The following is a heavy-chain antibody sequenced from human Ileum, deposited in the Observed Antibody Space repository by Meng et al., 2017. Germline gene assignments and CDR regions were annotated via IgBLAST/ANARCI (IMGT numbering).Heavy chain of an antibody. CDR3: ARGFWKSGFDS. CDR2: TYYPSKWNN. D-gene: IGHD3-3*01. V-gene: IGHV6-1*01. CDR1: GDNVPRTSPA. Sequence: GHFLQSAPGLAKPSQTRASSCATSGDNVPRTSPAWIWIRQSPSGGIEWLGSTYYPSKWNNDYAVSVRSQITITADTSKGQSPLHLTSVTPEDTAVYYCARGFWKSGFDSSGQGTLVTVSS. J-gene: IGHJ5*02.